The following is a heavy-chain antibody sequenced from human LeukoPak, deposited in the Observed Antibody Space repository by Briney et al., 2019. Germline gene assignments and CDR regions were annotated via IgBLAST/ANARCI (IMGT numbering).Heavy chain of an antibody. Sequence: PGGSLRLSCVASGFTVSSNYMSWVRQAPGKGLEWVSVIYSCGSTYYADSVRGRFTISRDNSKNTLYLQMNSLRAEDTAVYYCARDFYSSTSCYSSDYYYGMDVWGQGTTVTVSS. CDR3: ARDFYSSTSCYSSDYYYGMDV. J-gene: IGHJ6*02. CDR1: GFTVSSNY. CDR2: IYSCGST. V-gene: IGHV3-66*03. D-gene: IGHD2-2*02.